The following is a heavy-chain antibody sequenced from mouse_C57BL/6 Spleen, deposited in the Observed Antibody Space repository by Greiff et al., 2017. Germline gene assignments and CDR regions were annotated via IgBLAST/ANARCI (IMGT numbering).Heavy chain of an antibody. V-gene: IGHV1-55*01. CDR2: IYPGSGST. J-gene: IGHJ2*01. CDR1: GYTFTSYW. CDR3: ARDYYGYDGPFDY. D-gene: IGHD2-2*01. Sequence: VQLQQPGAELVKPGASVKMSCKASGYTFTSYWITWVKQRPGQGLEWIGDIYPGSGSTNYNEKFKSKATLTVDTSSSTAYMQLSSLTSEDSAVYYCARDYYGYDGPFDYWGQGTTLTVSS.